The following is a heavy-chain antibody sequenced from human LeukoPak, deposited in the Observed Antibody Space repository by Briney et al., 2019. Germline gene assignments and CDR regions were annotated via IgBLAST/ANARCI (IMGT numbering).Heavy chain of an antibody. CDR1: GFTFSSYA. V-gene: IGHV3-23*01. J-gene: IGHJ4*02. CDR2: ISGSGGST. D-gene: IGHD2-15*01. Sequence: PGGSLRLSCAASGFTFSSYAMSWVRQAPGKGLEWVSAISGSGGSTYYADSVKGRFTISRDNSKNTLYLQMNSLSAEDTAVYYCAKDNGSPSLVVVLVATAPDYWGQGTLVTVSS. CDR3: AKDNGSPSLVVVLVATAPDY.